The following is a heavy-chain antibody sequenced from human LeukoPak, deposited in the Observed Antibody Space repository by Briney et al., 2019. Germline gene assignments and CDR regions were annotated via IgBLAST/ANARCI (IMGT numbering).Heavy chain of an antibody. V-gene: IGHV1-8*01. J-gene: IGHJ6*02. CDR3: ARRKDFWSGLVGYYYGMDV. Sequence: ASVKVSCKASGYTFTSYDINWVRQATGQGLEWMGWMNPNSGNTGYAQKFQGRVTMTRNTSISTAYMGLSSLRSEDTAVYYCARRKDFWSGLVGYYYGMDVWGQGTTVTVSS. CDR1: GYTFTSYD. CDR2: MNPNSGNT. D-gene: IGHD3-3*01.